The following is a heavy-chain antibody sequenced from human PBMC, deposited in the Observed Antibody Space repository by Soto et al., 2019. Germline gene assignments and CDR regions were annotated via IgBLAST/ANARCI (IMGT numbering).Heavy chain of an antibody. CDR1: GFTFSNAW. J-gene: IGHJ4*02. CDR2: IKRKNDGGTT. V-gene: IGHV3-15*01. CDR3: TTNRIGYCTNGVCEEFDY. Sequence: GGSLRLSCAASGFTFSNAWMSWVRQAPGKGLEWVGRIKRKNDGGTTDYAAPVKGRFTISRDDSKNTLYLQMNSLKTEDTAVYYCTTNRIGYCTNGVCEEFDYWGQGTLVTVSS. D-gene: IGHD2-8*01.